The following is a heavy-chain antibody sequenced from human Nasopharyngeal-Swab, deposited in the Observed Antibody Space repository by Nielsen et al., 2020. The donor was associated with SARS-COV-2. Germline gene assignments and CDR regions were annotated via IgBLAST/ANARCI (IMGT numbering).Heavy chain of an antibody. J-gene: IGHJ3*02. CDR2: ISWNSGSI. D-gene: IGHD3-16*01. V-gene: IGHV3-9*01. CDR1: EFTFDDYA. CDR3: AKLPEPGEDAFDI. Sequence: SLKISCAASEFTFDDYAMHWVRQAPGKGLEWVSGISWNSGSIGYADSVKGRFTISRDNAKNSLYLQMNSLRAEDTALYYCAKLPEPGEDAFDIWGQGTMVTVSS.